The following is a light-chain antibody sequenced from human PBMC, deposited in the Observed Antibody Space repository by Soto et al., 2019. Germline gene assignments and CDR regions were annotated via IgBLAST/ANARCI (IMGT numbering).Light chain of an antibody. CDR3: SSYAGSNNYV. CDR1: SSDVGAYNY. J-gene: IGLJ1*01. V-gene: IGLV2-8*01. Sequence: QSVLTQPPSASGSPGQSVTISCTGTSSDVGAYNYLSWYQQHPGKAPKLMIYEVSKRPSGVPDRFSGSKSGNTASLTVSGLQAEDEADYCCSSYAGSNNYVFGTGTKLTVL. CDR2: EVS.